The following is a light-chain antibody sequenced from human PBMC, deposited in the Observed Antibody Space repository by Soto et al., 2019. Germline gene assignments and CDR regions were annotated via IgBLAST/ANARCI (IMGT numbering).Light chain of an antibody. J-gene: IGLJ1*01. CDR1: GSDVGGYNY. CDR3: SSYAGSNSYV. V-gene: IGLV2-8*01. CDR2: DVS. Sequence: QSALTQPPSASGSPGQSVTISCTGTGSDVGGYNYVSWYQQHPGKAPKFIIYDVSKRPSGVPDRFSGSKSGNTASLTVSGLQAEDEADYYCSSYAGSNSYVFGTGTKLTVL.